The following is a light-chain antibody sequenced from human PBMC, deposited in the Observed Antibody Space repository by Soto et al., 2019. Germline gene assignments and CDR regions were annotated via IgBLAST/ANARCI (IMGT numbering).Light chain of an antibody. CDR1: SSDVGGYNY. V-gene: IGLV2-11*01. CDR2: DVS. CDR3: CSYAGSYTFVV. Sequence: QSVLTRPRSVSGSPGQSVTISCTGTSSDVGGYNYVSWYQQHPGKAPKLMIYDVSKRPSGVPDRFSGSKSVNTASLTISGLQAEDEADYYCCSYAGSYTFVVFGGGTKLTVL. J-gene: IGLJ2*01.